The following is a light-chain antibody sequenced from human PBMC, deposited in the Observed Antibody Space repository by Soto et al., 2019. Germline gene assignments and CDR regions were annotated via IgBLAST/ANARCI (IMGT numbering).Light chain of an antibody. CDR1: SSNLGKNN. V-gene: IGLV1-51*01. Sequence: QSVLTQPPSVSAAPGQKVTMSCSGSSSNLGKNNVCWFQHFPGTAPKLLIYDNNKRPSGISDRFSGSKSGTSATLGVTGLQTGDEADYYCGAWDNSLSAVVFGGGTQLTVL. CDR3: GAWDNSLSAVV. J-gene: IGLJ2*01. CDR2: DNN.